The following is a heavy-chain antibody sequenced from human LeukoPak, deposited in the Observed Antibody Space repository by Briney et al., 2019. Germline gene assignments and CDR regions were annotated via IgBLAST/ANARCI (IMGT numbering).Heavy chain of an antibody. V-gene: IGHV3-30*18. D-gene: IGHD6-13*01. CDR3: AKDRETTASGTFDY. CDR1: GFTFSRYG. Sequence: GGSLRLSCVASGFTFSRYGMHWVRQAPGKGLEWVAVISFDGNSQYYADSVKGRFIISRDDSNNTLYLQMNSLRAEDTAVYYCAKDRETTASGTFDYWGQGTLVTVSS. CDR2: ISFDGNSQ. J-gene: IGHJ4*02.